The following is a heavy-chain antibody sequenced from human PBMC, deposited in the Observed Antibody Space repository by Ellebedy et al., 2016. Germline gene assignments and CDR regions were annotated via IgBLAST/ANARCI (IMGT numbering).Heavy chain of an antibody. Sequence: GGSLRLSCAASGFTFRTYTMNWVRQAPGKGLEWVASISSSGYYIYYADSVKGRFTISRDNAKTSLFLQLNSLRVEDTAVYYCASIGFCSGGTCHDDFWGQGTLVTVSS. CDR1: GFTFRTYT. CDR2: ISSSGYYI. D-gene: IGHD2-15*01. J-gene: IGHJ4*02. V-gene: IGHV3-21*01. CDR3: ASIGFCSGGTCHDDF.